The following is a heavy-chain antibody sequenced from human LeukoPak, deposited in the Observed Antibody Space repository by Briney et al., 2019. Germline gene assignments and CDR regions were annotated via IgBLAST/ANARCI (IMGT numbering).Heavy chain of an antibody. J-gene: IGHJ4*02. V-gene: IGHV3-23*01. CDR3: AKAVTGSPGVFDY. Sequence: GGSLRLPCAASGFTFSSCGMRWVRQAPGKGLEWVSGISTSGSSTYYADFVKGRFTISRDNSKTTLYLQMNSLRAQDKAVYYCAKAVTGSPGVFDYGGRGTLVTVS. D-gene: IGHD3-10*01. CDR2: ISTSGSST. CDR1: GFTFSSCG.